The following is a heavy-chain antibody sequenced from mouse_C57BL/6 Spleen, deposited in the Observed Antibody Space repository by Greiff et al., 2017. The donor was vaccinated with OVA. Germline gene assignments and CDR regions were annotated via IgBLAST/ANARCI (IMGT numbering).Heavy chain of an antibody. CDR1: GFTFSSYA. CDR3: ARDNYGSSPPWFAY. Sequence: EVKVVESGGGLVKPGGSLKLSCAASGFTFSSYAMSWVRQTPEKRLEWVATISDGGSYTYYPDNVKGRFTISRDNAKNNLYLQMSHLKSEDTAMYYCARDNYGSSPPWFAYWGQGTLVTVSA. J-gene: IGHJ3*01. V-gene: IGHV5-4*01. D-gene: IGHD1-1*01. CDR2: ISDGGSYT.